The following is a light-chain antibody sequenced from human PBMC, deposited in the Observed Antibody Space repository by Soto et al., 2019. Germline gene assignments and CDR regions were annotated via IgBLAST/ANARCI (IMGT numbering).Light chain of an antibody. CDR1: ISDVGGYNY. V-gene: IGLV2-8*01. Sequence: QSALTQPPSASGSPGQSVTISCTGTISDVGGYNYVSWYQQHPGKAPKLMIYEVSERPSGVPDRFSGSKSGNTASLTVSGLQAEDEADYYCCSYAGINNHVAFGGGTKLTVL. CDR3: CSYAGINNHVA. CDR2: EVS. J-gene: IGLJ2*01.